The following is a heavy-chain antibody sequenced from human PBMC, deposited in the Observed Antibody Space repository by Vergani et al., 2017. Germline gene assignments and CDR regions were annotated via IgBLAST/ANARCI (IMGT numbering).Heavy chain of an antibody. V-gene: IGHV3-30-3*01. J-gene: IGHJ4*02. CDR1: GFTFSSYA. CDR2: ISYDGSNK. D-gene: IGHD3-22*01. CDR3: GRDLSSGSMTFYRGSGYESKWALDY. Sequence: QVQLVESGGGVVQPGRSLRLSCAASGFTFSSYAMHWVRQAPGKGLEWVAVISYDGSNKYYADSVKGRFSVSRDNSKNSLYLHMNSLRPEDTAVYYCGRDLSSGSMTFYRGSGYESKWALDYWGQGTLVTVSS.